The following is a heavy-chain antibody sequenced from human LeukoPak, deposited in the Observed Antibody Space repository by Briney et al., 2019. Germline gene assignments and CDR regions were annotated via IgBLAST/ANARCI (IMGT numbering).Heavy chain of an antibody. V-gene: IGHV1-18*01. Sequence: ASVKVYCRASGLTFTNVGFTGVRQAPGQGLEWMGWISAYDGNTNYAQTVRDRVTMTTDTSTSTAYMELRSLRSDDTAVYYCARDDKSSAYEPDYWGQGTLVTVSS. CDR2: ISAYDGNT. D-gene: IGHD5-12*01. CDR1: GLTFTNVG. CDR3: ARDDKSSAYEPDY. J-gene: IGHJ4*02.